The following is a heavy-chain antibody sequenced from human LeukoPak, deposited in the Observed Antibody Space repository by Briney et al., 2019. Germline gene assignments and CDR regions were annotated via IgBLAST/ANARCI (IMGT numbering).Heavy chain of an antibody. CDR3: ARNSSFGEDY. CDR1: GGSFSGYY. V-gene: IGHV4-34*01. Sequence: SETLSLTCAVYGGSFSGYYWSWIRQPPGKGLEWIGEINHSGSTNYNPSLKSRVTISVDTSKNQFSLKLSSVTAADTAVYYCARNSSFGEDYWGQGTLVTASS. J-gene: IGHJ4*02. D-gene: IGHD3-16*01. CDR2: INHSGST.